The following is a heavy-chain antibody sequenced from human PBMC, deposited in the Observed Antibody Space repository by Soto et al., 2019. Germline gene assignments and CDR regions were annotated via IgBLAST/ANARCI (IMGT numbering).Heavy chain of an antibody. CDR2: IDPSDSYT. CDR1: GYSFACYW. Sequence: PGESLKISCNGSGYSFACYWISWVRQMPGKGLEWMGRIDPSDSYTKYSPSFQGHVTISVDKSISTAYLQWSSLKASDTAMYYCARHWVLYDYDDVWGQGTTVTVSS. D-gene: IGHD3-16*01. J-gene: IGHJ6*02. CDR3: ARHWVLYDYDDV. V-gene: IGHV5-10-1*01.